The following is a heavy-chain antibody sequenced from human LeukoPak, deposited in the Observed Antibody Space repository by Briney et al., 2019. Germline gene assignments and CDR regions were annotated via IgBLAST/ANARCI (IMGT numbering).Heavy chain of an antibody. J-gene: IGHJ4*02. CDR3: ARHGTVGYYFDY. Sequence: SETLSLTCTVSGGAISSYYWTWIRQPPGKGLEWIGYIYYNGNTNYSPSLKSRVTISVDTSKNQFSLKLSSVTAADTAVYYCARHGTVGYYFDYWGQGTLVTVSS. D-gene: IGHD4-23*01. V-gene: IGHV4-59*08. CDR2: IYYNGNT. CDR1: GGAISSYY.